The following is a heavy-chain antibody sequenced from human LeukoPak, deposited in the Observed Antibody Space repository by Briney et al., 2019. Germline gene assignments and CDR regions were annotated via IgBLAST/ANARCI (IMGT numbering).Heavy chain of an antibody. D-gene: IGHD3-22*01. V-gene: IGHV1-2*02. CDR2: INPNSGGT. CDR3: AIEVYYHDSNSFVY. J-gene: IGHJ4*02. Sequence: ASVKVSCKASGYTFTGYYMHWVRQAPGQGLEWMGWINPNSGGTNYAQKFQGRVTMTRDTSISTAYMELSSLRSDDTAMYYCAIEVYYHDSNSFVYWGQGTLVTVSS. CDR1: GYTFTGYY.